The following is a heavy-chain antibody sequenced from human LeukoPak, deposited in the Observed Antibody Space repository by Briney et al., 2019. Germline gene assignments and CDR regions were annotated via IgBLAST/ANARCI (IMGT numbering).Heavy chain of an antibody. D-gene: IGHD2-15*01. CDR1: GFTFSSYA. CDR3: AKVRWGSGGSCYDY. CDR2: ISGSGGST. V-gene: IGHV3-23*01. J-gene: IGHJ4*02. Sequence: GGSLRLSCAASGFTFSSYAMSWVRQAPGKGLEWVSAISGSGGSTYYADSVKGRSTISRDNSKNTLYLQMNSLRAEDTAVYYCAKVRWGSGGSCYDYWGQGTLVTVSS.